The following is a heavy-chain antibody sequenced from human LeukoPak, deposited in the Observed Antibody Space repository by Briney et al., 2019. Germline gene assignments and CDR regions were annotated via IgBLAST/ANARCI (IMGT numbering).Heavy chain of an antibody. V-gene: IGHV1-2*02. CDR1: GYPLTGYY. D-gene: IGHD3-16*02. Sequence: ASVKVSCKGSGYPLTGYYIHWVRHAPGHGLEWRGWINGNTGGTNYAYKIQGRVTLTRDTASSTAYMELSRLRSVDTAIYYCARDRNPPPSVISFGEVFAYFYMDAWGKGNTVTASS. J-gene: IGHJ6*03. CDR3: ARDRNPPPSVISFGEVFAYFYMDA. CDR2: INGNTGGT.